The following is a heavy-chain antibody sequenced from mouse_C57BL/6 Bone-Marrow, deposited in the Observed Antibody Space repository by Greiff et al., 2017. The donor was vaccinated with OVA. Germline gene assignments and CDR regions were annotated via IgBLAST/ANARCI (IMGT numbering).Heavy chain of an antibody. Sequence: VQLQQPGAELVKPGASVKLSCKASGYTFTSYWMHWVKQRPGRGLEWIGRIDPNSGGTKYNEKFKSKATLTVDKPSSTAYRQLSSLTSEDSAVYYCARRGWLLRMDWYFDVWGTGTTVTVSS. CDR2: IDPNSGGT. CDR1: GYTFTSYW. CDR3: ARRGWLLRMDWYFDV. J-gene: IGHJ1*03. D-gene: IGHD2-3*01. V-gene: IGHV1-72*01.